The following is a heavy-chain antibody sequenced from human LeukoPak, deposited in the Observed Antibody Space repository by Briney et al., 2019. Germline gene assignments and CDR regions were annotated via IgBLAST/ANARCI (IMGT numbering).Heavy chain of an antibody. CDR1: GGSISSSSYY. CDR2: IHYSGST. J-gene: IGHJ6*03. CDR3: ARRSGSYYYYYMDV. D-gene: IGHD3-10*01. V-gene: IGHV4-39*07. Sequence: SETLSLTCTVSGGSISSSSYYWGWIRQPPGKGLEWIGSIHYSGSTNYNPSLKSRVTISVDTSKNQFSLKLSSVTAADTAVYYCARRSGSYYYYYMDVWGKGATVTISS.